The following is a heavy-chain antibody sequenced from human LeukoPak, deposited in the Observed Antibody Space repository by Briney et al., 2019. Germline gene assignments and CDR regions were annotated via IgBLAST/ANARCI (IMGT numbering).Heavy chain of an antibody. D-gene: IGHD7-27*01. V-gene: IGHV3-9*01. CDR3: AKGETGVTSAFDI. Sequence: PGGSLRLSCAASGFTFDDYAMHWARQAPGKGLEWVSGISWNSGSIGYADSVKGRFTISRDNAKNSLYLQMNSLRAEDTALYYCAKGETGVTSAFDIWGQGTMVTVSS. J-gene: IGHJ3*02. CDR2: ISWNSGSI. CDR1: GFTFDDYA.